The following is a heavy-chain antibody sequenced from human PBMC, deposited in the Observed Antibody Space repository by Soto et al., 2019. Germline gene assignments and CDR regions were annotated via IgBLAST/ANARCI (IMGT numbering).Heavy chain of an antibody. Sequence: PSETLSLTCVFSGASIASIIYFWGWFRQPPGKGLEWIGSIYYSGSTYYNPSLKSRVTVSVDTSKNQFSLKLSSVTAADTAVYYCARHPSDFWFDPWGQGTLVT. CDR3: ARHPSDFWFDP. CDR1: GASIASIIYF. D-gene: IGHD2-21*02. V-gene: IGHV4-39*01. CDR2: IYYSGST. J-gene: IGHJ5*02.